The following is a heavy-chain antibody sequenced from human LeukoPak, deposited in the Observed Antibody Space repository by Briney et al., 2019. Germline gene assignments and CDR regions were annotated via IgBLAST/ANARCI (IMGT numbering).Heavy chain of an antibody. J-gene: IGHJ4*02. Sequence: SETLSLTCTVSGASISIYYWSWIRQPPGKELEWIGYIYYSGSTNYNPSLKSRVTISVDTSKNSFSLKVYSVTAADTAIYYCARDLWSTGAGMFDFWGQGALVAVSS. V-gene: IGHV4-59*12. CDR2: IYYSGST. CDR1: GASISIYY. CDR3: ARDLWSTGAGMFDF. D-gene: IGHD2-21*01.